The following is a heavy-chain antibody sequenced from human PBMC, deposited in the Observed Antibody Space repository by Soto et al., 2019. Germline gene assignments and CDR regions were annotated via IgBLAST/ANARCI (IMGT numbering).Heavy chain of an antibody. Sequence: SETLCLTCAVSGGYISTSSYSCGWIRQPPGKGLEWIGTIYYSVSTYYNPSLKSRITISADTSKNQFSLRLSYVTATDTAVYYCARVSSPGHYNWFDPWGQGTLVTVS. V-gene: IGHV4-39*01. CDR1: GGYISTSSYS. J-gene: IGHJ5*02. D-gene: IGHD6-13*01. CDR2: IYYSVST. CDR3: ARVSSPGHYNWFDP.